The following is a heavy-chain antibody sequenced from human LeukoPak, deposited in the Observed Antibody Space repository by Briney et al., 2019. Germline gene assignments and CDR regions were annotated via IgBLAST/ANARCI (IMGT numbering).Heavy chain of an antibody. J-gene: IGHJ6*03. Sequence: ASVKVSCTASGYTFTGYYMHWVRQAPGQGLEWMGWINPNSGGTNYAQKFQGRVTMTRDTSISTAYMELSRLRSDDTAVYYCARGREPLDYYYYYYYMDVWGKGTTVTVSS. D-gene: IGHD1-14*01. CDR3: ARGREPLDYYYYYYYMDV. CDR2: INPNSGGT. CDR1: GYTFTGYY. V-gene: IGHV1-2*02.